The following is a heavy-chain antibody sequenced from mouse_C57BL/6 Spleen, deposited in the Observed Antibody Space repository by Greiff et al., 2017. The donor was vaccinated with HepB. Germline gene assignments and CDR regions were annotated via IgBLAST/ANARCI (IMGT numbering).Heavy chain of an antibody. J-gene: IGHJ2*01. Sequence: DVMLVESGGGLVKPGGSLKLSCAASGFTLSSYAMSWVRQTPEKRLEWVATISDGGSYTYYPDNVKGRFTISRDNAKNNLYRQMSHLKAEDTAMYYCAREGTGFDYWGQGTTLTVSS. CDR1: GFTLSSYA. CDR2: ISDGGSYT. CDR3: AREGTGFDY. D-gene: IGHD4-1*01. V-gene: IGHV5-4*01.